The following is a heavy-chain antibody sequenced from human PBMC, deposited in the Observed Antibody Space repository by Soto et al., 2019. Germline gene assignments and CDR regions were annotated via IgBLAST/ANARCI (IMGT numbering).Heavy chain of an antibody. CDR2: MNPNSGNT. CDR1: GYTFTSYD. D-gene: IGHD3-9*01. V-gene: IGHV1-8*01. Sequence: ASVKVSCKASGYTFTSYDINWVRQATGQGLEWMGWMNPNSGNTGYAQKFQGRVTMTRNTSISTAYMELSSLRSEDTAVYYCARGANYDILTGYYNNWFDPWGQATLVTVSS. J-gene: IGHJ5*02. CDR3: ARGANYDILTGYYNNWFDP.